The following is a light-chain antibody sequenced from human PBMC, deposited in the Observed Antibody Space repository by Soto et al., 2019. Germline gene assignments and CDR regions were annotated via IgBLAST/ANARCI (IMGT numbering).Light chain of an antibody. J-gene: IGKJ1*01. CDR2: GAS. CDR1: QSVSNN. Sequence: EIVMTQSPATLSLSPGERATLSCRASQSVSNNLAWYQKKPGQAHRLLIYGASTRATGIPARFSGSGSGTEFTLTISSLQSEDFAFYYCQQYNNWWTFGQGTRVDIK. V-gene: IGKV3-15*01. CDR3: QQYNNWWT.